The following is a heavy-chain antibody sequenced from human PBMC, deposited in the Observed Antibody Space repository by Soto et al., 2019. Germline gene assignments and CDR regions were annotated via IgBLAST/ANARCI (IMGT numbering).Heavy chain of an antibody. J-gene: IGHJ4*02. CDR3: AREPGYSYVIFDY. Sequence: SVKVTCKASGGTFSSYAISWVRQAPGQGLEWMGGIIPIFGTANYAQKFQGRVTITADESTSTAYMELSSLRSEDTAAYYCAREPGYSYVIFDYWGQGTPVTVSS. CDR1: GGTFSSYA. CDR2: IIPIFGTA. D-gene: IGHD5-18*01. V-gene: IGHV1-69*13.